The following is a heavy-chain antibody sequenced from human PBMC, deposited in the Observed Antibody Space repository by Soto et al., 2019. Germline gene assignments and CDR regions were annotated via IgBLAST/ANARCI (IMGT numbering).Heavy chain of an antibody. CDR3: ARIPNTSYYYYYGMDV. CDR1: GFSLSTSGMC. Sequence: ESGPTLVNPTQTLTLTCTFSGFSLSTSGMCVSWIRQPPGKALEWLALIDWDDDKYYSTSLKTRLTISKDTSKNQVVLTMTNMDPVDTATYYCARIPNTSYYYYYGMDVWGQGTTVTVSS. D-gene: IGHD2-2*02. V-gene: IGHV2-70*01. CDR2: IDWDDDK. J-gene: IGHJ6*02.